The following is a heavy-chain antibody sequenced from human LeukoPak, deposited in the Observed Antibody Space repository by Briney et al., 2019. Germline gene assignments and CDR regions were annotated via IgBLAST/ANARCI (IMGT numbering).Heavy chain of an antibody. CDR1: GYSFTSYW. J-gene: IGHJ6*04. V-gene: IGHV5-51*01. Sequence: GESLRISCKSSGYSFTSYWIGCVRQMPGKGLEWMGIIYPDDSDTRYSPSFEGQVIISVDKSISTAYLQWSSLKASDTATYYMDVWGKGTTVTVSS. CDR3: DV. CDR2: IYPDDSDT.